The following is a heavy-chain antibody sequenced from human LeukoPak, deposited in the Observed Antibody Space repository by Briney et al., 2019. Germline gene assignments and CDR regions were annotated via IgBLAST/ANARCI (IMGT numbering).Heavy chain of an antibody. J-gene: IGHJ3*02. CDR3: AKDLVSYYYDSSGYRADAFDI. V-gene: IGHV3-23*01. CDR2: ISGSGGNT. Sequence: GGSLTLSCAASVFTFSSYGMSWVRQAPGKGLEWVSAISGSGGNTYYADSVKGRFTISRDNSQNTLYLQMTSLRAEHTVVYYCAKDLVSYYYDSSGYRADAFDIWGQGTMVTVSS. D-gene: IGHD3-22*01. CDR1: VFTFSSYG.